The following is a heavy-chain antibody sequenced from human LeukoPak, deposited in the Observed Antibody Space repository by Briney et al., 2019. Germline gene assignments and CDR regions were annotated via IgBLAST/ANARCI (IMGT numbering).Heavy chain of an antibody. CDR3: ARRSSSYYYYGMDV. Sequence: GASVTVSFTASGGTSSIYAISWVRQAPGQGLEWMGGSIPIFGTANYAQKFQGRVTITADESTSTAYMELSSLRSEDTAVYYCARRSSSYYYYGMDVWGQGTTVTVSS. J-gene: IGHJ6*02. CDR1: GGTSSIYA. V-gene: IGHV1-69*13. D-gene: IGHD6-6*01. CDR2: SIPIFGTA.